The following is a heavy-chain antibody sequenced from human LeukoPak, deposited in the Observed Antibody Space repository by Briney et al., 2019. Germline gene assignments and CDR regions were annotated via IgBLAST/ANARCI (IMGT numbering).Heavy chain of an antibody. CDR2: INPSGGST. CDR1: GYTFTSYY. CDR3: ASSCSSTSCPENDFDY. J-gene: IGHJ4*02. D-gene: IGHD2-2*01. V-gene: IGHV1-46*01. Sequence: AASVKVSCKASGYTFTSYYVHWVRQAPGQGLEWMGIINPSGGSTSYAQKFQGRVTMTRDTSTSTVYMELSSLRSEDTAVYYCASSCSSTSCPENDFDYWGQGTLVTVSS.